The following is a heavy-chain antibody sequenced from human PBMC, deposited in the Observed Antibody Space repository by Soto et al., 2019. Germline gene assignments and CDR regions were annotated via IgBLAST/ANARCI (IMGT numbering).Heavy chain of an antibody. CDR1: GFTFSSYA. D-gene: IGHD1-20*01. CDR3: ARELRYQITGRRYYYYGMDV. V-gene: IGHV3-30-3*01. Sequence: QVQLVESGGGVVQPGRSLRLSCAASGFTFSSYAMHWVRQAPGKGLEWVAVISYDGSNKYYADSVKGRFTISRDNSKNTLYLQMNSLRAEDTAVYYCARELRYQITGRRYYYYGMDVWGQGTTVTVSS. CDR2: ISYDGSNK. J-gene: IGHJ6*02.